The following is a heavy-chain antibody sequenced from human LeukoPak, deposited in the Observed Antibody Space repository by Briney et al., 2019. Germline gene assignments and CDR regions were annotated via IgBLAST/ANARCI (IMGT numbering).Heavy chain of an antibody. CDR2: IYYTGST. J-gene: IGHJ4*02. CDR3: ARVPRSYNYGDYALDYFDY. D-gene: IGHD4-17*01. CDR1: GGSISSYY. V-gene: IGHV4-59*01. Sequence: SETLSLTCTVSGGSISSYYWSWIRQPPGKGLEWIGYIYYTGSTTYNPSLKSRVTISVDTSKNQFSLKLSSVTAADTAVYYCARVPRSYNYGDYALDYFDYWGQGTLVTVSS.